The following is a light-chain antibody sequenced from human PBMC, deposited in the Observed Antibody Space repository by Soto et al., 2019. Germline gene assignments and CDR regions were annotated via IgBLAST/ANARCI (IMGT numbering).Light chain of an antibody. V-gene: IGLV2-14*01. J-gene: IGLJ2*01. CDR1: SSDVGDYNY. CDR2: EVS. CDR3: SSYTSSSTLGVV. Sequence: QSALTQPASVSGSPGQSITISCTGTSSDVGDYNYVSWYQQHPGKAPKLMIYEVSNRPSGVSSRFSASKSGNTASLTISGLQAEDEADYYCSSYTSSSTLGVVFGGGTKVTVL.